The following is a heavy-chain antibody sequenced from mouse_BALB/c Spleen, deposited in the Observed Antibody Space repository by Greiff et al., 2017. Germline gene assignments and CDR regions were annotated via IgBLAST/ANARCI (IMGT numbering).Heavy chain of an antibody. J-gene: IGHJ4*01. D-gene: IGHD2-3*01. CDR1: GYSFTSYY. V-gene: IGHV1S135*01. CDR3: ARWLLRMDYAMDY. CDR2: IDPFNGGT. Sequence: LVESGPELMKPGASVKISCKASGYSFTSYYMHWVKQSHGKSLEWIGYIDPFNGGTSYNQKFKGKATLTVDKSSSTAYMHLSSLTSEDSAVYYCARWLLRMDYAMDYWGQGTSVTVSS.